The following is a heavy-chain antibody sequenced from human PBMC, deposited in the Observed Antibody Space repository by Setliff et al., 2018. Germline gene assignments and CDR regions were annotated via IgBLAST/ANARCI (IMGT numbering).Heavy chain of an antibody. D-gene: IGHD3-10*01. CDR2: ISGSSSNFI. V-gene: IGHV3-21*01. J-gene: IGHJ4*02. Sequence: GGSLRLSCAASGFTFSNAWMSWVRQAPGKGLEWVSSISGSSSNFIYYADSVKGRFTISRDNAKNSLFLQMDNLRAEDTAQYFCARDSSHFIRVLDSWGQGTLVTVSS. CDR1: GFTFSNAW. CDR3: ARDSSHFIRVLDS.